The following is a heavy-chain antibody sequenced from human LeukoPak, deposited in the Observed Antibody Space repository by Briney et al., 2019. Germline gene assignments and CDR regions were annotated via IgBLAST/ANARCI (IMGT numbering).Heavy chain of an antibody. CDR2: ISAYNGNT. J-gene: IGHJ4*02. D-gene: IGHD3-9*01. V-gene: IGHV1-18*01. CDR3: ARVTPPGGLRYFDWLLPDY. Sequence: AASVKVSCKAFGYTFTSYGISWVRQAPGQGLEWMGWISAYNGNTNYVQKLQGRVTITTDTSTSTAYMELRSLRSDDTAVYYCARVTPPGGLRYFDWLLPDYWGQGTLVTVSS. CDR1: GYTFTSYG.